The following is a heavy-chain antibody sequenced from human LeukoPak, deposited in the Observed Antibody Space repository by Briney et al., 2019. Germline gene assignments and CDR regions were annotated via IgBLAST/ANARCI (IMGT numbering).Heavy chain of an antibody. D-gene: IGHD5-18*01. CDR2: IYSGGST. CDR1: GFTFSSYA. V-gene: IGHV3-66*01. CDR3: ARLGYSYLYYFDC. Sequence: AGGSLRLSCAASGFTFSSYAMSWVRQAPGKGLEWVSVIYSGGSTYYADSVKGRFTISRDNSKNTLYLQMNSLRAEDTSVYYCARLGYSYLYYFDCGGRGTMFTGS. J-gene: IGHJ4*02.